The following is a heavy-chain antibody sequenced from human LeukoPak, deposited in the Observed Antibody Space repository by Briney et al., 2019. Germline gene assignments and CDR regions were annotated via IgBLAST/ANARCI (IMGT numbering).Heavy chain of an antibody. V-gene: IGHV3-74*01. J-gene: IGHJ4*02. CDR2: ISSVGSTT. CDR1: GFTFSSYW. D-gene: IGHD4-23*01. CDR3: ARDQVKDFDY. Sequence: GGSLRLSCAASGFTFSSYWMHWVRQAPGKGLVWVSHISSVGSTTTYADSVKGRFTISRDNAKNSLYLQMNSLRAEDTAVYYCARDQVKDFDYWGQGTLVTVSS.